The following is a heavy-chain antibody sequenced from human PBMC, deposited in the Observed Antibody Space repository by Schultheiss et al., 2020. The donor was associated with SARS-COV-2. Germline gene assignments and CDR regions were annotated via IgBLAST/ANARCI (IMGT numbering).Heavy chain of an antibody. CDR1: GGSISSSSYY. J-gene: IGHJ6*02. CDR3: ARGRDTANYGMDV. CDR2: IYYSGST. D-gene: IGHD5-18*01. V-gene: IGHV4-61*05. Sequence: SETLSLTCTVSGGSISSSSYYWSWIRQPPGKGLEWIGYIYYSGSTNYNPSLKSRVTISVDTSKNQFSLKLSSVTAADTAVYYCARGRDTANYGMDVWGQGTTVTVSS.